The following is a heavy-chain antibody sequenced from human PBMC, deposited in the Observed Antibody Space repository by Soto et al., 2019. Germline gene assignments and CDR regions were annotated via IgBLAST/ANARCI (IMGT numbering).Heavy chain of an antibody. CDR2: MNPNSGNT. J-gene: IGHJ4*02. D-gene: IGHD3-10*01. Sequence: QVQLVQSGAEVKKPGASVKVSCKASGYTFTSYDINWVRQATGQGLEWMGWMNPNSGNTGYAQKFQGRVTMTRNTSISTAYMEMSSLRSEDTAVYYCASMVRGVIATHAESYWGQGTLVTVSS. CDR3: ASMVRGVIATHAESY. CDR1: GYTFTSYD. V-gene: IGHV1-8*01.